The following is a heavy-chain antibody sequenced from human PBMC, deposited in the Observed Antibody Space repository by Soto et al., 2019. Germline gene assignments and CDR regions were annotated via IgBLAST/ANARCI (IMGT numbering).Heavy chain of an antibody. V-gene: IGHV3-74*01. CDR1: GFTFSSYW. CDR2: INSDGSST. D-gene: IGHD2-15*01. J-gene: IGHJ6*03. Sequence: GGSLRLSCAASGFTFSSYWMHWVRQAPGKGLVWVSRINSDGSSTSYADSVKGRFTISRDNAKNTLYLQMNSLRAEDTAVYYCARWGVVAFSPYYMDVWGKGTTVTVSS. CDR3: ARWGVVAFSPYYMDV.